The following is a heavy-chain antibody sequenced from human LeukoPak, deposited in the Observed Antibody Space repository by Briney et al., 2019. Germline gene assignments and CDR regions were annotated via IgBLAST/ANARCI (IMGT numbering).Heavy chain of an antibody. J-gene: IGHJ4*01. Sequence: SETLSLTCTVSGGSISSGSYYWSWIRQPAGKGLEWIGRIYTSGSTNYNPSLKSRVTISVDTSKNQFSLKLSSVTAADTAVYYCARGLSLYYFDYWGQEPWSPSPQ. V-gene: IGHV4-61*02. CDR3: ARGLSLYYFDY. CDR1: GGSISSGSYY. CDR2: IYTSGST.